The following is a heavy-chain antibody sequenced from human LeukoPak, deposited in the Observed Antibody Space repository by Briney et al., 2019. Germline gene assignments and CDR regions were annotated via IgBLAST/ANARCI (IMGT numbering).Heavy chain of an antibody. CDR3: AKQRGIQVWLRGLLGGYYFDY. V-gene: IGHV3-33*06. Sequence: GRSLRLSCAASGFTFSSYGMHWVRQAPGKGLEWVAVIWYDGSNKYYADSVKGRFTISRDNSKNTLYLQMNTLRAEDTAVYYCAKQRGIQVWLRGLLGGYYFDYWGQGTLVTVSS. CDR1: GFTFSSYG. J-gene: IGHJ4*02. CDR2: IWYDGSNK. D-gene: IGHD5-18*01.